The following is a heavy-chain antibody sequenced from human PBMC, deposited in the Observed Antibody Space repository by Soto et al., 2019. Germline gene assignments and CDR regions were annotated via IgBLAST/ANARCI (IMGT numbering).Heavy chain of an antibody. CDR1: GYTFTGYY. D-gene: IGHD5-12*01. J-gene: IGHJ6*03. CDR3: ARNIVATSGYYYYYYMDV. Sequence: ASVKVSCKASGYTFTGYYMHWVRQAPGQGLEWMGWINPNSGGTNYAQKFQGWVTMTRDTSISTAYMELSRLRSDDTAVYYCARNIVATSGYYYYYYMDVWGKGTTVTVSS. V-gene: IGHV1-2*04. CDR2: INPNSGGT.